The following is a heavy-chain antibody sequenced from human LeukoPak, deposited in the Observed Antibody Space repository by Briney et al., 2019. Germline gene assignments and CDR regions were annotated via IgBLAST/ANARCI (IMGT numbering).Heavy chain of an antibody. V-gene: IGHV4-39*02. Sequence: SETLSLTCTVSGGSISSSSYYWGWIRQPPGKGLEWIGSIYYSGSTYYNPSLKSRVTISVDTSKNQFSLKLSSVTAADTAVYYCARDGYCSGGSCYSGYAFDIWGQGTMVTVSS. D-gene: IGHD2-15*01. CDR2: IYYSGST. J-gene: IGHJ3*02. CDR3: ARDGYCSGGSCYSGYAFDI. CDR1: GGSISSSSYY.